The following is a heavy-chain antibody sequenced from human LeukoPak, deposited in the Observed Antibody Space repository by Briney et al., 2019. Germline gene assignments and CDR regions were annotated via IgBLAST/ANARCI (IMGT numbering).Heavy chain of an antibody. Sequence: GGSLRLSCAASGFTFSSYSMNWVRQAPGKGLEWVSSISSSSSYIYYADSVKGRFTISRDNAKNSLYPQMNSLRAEDTAVYYCARDYSSSGAFDYWGQGTLVTVSS. D-gene: IGHD6-19*01. CDR2: ISSSSSYI. J-gene: IGHJ4*02. V-gene: IGHV3-21*01. CDR1: GFTFSSYS. CDR3: ARDYSSSGAFDY.